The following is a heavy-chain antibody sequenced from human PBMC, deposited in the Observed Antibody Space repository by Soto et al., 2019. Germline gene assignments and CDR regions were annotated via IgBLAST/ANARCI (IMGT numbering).Heavy chain of an antibody. Sequence: PGGSLRLSCAASGFTFSSYAMSWVRQAPGKGLEWVSAISGSGGSTYYADTVKGRFNISRDNSKNTLYLQMNSLRAEDTAVYYCAKDGLALRYFDWLLKAPARGMDVWGQGTTVTVSS. CDR2: ISGSGGST. V-gene: IGHV3-23*01. CDR3: AKDGLALRYFDWLLKAPARGMDV. D-gene: IGHD3-9*01. J-gene: IGHJ6*02. CDR1: GFTFSSYA.